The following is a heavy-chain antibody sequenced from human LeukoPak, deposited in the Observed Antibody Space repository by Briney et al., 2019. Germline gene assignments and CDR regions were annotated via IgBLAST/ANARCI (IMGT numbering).Heavy chain of an antibody. CDR2: INPNSGGT. Sequence: GASVKVPCKASGYTFTGYYMHWVRQAPGQGLEWMGWINPNSGGTNYAQKFQGRVTMTRDTSISTAYMELSRLRSDDTAVYYCARADATYCSSTSCFNPAIDYWGQGTLVTVSS. CDR1: GYTFTGYY. V-gene: IGHV1-2*02. J-gene: IGHJ4*02. D-gene: IGHD2-2*01. CDR3: ARADATYCSSTSCFNPAIDY.